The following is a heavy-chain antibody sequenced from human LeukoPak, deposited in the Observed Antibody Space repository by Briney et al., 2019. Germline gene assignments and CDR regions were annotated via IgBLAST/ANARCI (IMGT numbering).Heavy chain of an antibody. CDR3: ARGQYQLLWAPFYYYGMDV. V-gene: IGHV1-69*04. CDR1: GGTFSSYA. J-gene: IGHJ6*02. CDR2: IIPILGIA. Sequence: ASVKVSCKASGGTFSSYAISWVRQAPGQGLEWMGRIIPILGIANYAQKFQGRVTITADKSTSTAYMELSSLRSQDTAVYYCARGQYQLLWAPFYYYGMDVWGQGTTVTVSS. D-gene: IGHD2-2*01.